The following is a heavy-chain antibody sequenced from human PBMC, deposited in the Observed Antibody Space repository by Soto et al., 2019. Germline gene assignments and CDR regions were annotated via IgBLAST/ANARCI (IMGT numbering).Heavy chain of an antibody. CDR2: ISLSSGTE. V-gene: IGHV3-48*02. J-gene: IGHJ4*02. D-gene: IGHD2-21*01. CDR3: ARDHSWVFDH. CDR1: GFTFGSYT. Sequence: EVQLVESGGGLVQPGGSLRLSCAASGFTFGSYTMNWVRQAPGKGLEWISYISLSSGTETYADSVKGRFTISRDTAKNSLYLQMNSLRDEDTAVYYCARDHSWVFDHWGQGILVTVSS.